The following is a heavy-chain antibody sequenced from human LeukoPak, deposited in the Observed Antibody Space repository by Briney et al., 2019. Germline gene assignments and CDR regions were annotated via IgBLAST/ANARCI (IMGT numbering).Heavy chain of an antibody. Sequence: GGSLRLSCAASGFTFSSYAMSWVRQAPGKGLEWVSAISGSGGSTYYADSVKGRFTISRDNSKNTLYLQMNSLRAEDTAVYYCAKGRSGYSYGSIDYWGQGTLVTVSS. D-gene: IGHD5-18*01. CDR1: GFTFSSYA. CDR2: ISGSGGST. V-gene: IGHV3-23*01. J-gene: IGHJ4*02. CDR3: AKGRSGYSYGSIDY.